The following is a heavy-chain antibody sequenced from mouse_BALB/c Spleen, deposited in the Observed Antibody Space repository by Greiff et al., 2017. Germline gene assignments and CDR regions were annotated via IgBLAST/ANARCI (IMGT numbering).Heavy chain of an antibody. V-gene: IGHV5-6-5*01. CDR2: ISSGGST. CDR1: GFTFSSYA. J-gene: IGHJ4*01. CDR3: ARGHSHYYAMDY. Sequence: EVKLVESGGGLVQPGGSLKLSCAASGFTFSSYAMSWVRQTPEKRLEWVASISSGGSTYYPDSVKGRFTISRDNARNILYLQMSSLRSEDTAMYYCARGHSHYYAMDYWGQGTSVTVSS.